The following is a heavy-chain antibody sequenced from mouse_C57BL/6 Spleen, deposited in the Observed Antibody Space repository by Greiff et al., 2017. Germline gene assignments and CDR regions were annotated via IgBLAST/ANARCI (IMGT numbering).Heavy chain of an antibody. CDR3: ARDRDYGSSEGYFDV. D-gene: IGHD1-1*01. CDR2: INYDGSST. V-gene: IGHV5-16*01. J-gene: IGHJ1*03. CDR1: GFTFSDYY. Sequence: EVKLMESEGGLVQPGSSMKLSCTASGFTFSDYYMAWVRQVPEKGLEWVANINYDGSSTYYLDSLKSRFIISRDNAKNILYLQMSSLKSEDTATYYCARDRDYGSSEGYFDVWGTGTTVTVSS.